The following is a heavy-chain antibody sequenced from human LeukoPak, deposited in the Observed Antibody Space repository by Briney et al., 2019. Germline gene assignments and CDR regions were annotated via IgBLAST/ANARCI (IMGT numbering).Heavy chain of an antibody. J-gene: IGHJ6*02. V-gene: IGHV3-23*01. Sequence: GGSLRLSCAASGFTLSSYAMSWVRQAPGKGLEWVSAISGSGGSTYYADSVKGRFTISRDNSKNTLYLQMNSLRAEDTAVYYCAKDPQERITIFGVVTYYYGMDVWGQGTTVTVSS. D-gene: IGHD3-3*01. CDR3: AKDPQERITIFGVVTYYYGMDV. CDR1: GFTLSSYA. CDR2: ISGSGGST.